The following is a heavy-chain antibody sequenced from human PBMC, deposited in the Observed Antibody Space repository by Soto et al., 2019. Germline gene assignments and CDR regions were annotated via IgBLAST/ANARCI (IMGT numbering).Heavy chain of an antibody. CDR3: ARGRDGDY. Sequence: QVNLVQSGAEVKKPGASVKVSCKGSGYTFTSYGITWVRQAPGQGLEWMGWISAHNGNTDYAQSLQGRVTVPRDTSTSTAYMELRSLRSYDTAVYYCARGRDGDYWGQGALVTVSS. CDR2: ISAHNGNT. V-gene: IGHV1-18*01. D-gene: IGHD6-6*01. CDR1: GYTFTSYG. J-gene: IGHJ4*02.